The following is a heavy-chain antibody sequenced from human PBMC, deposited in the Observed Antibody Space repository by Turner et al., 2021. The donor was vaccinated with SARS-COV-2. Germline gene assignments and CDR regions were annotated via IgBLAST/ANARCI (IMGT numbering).Heavy chain of an antibody. CDR2: FSAGGGST. CDR1: GFTCSSYA. V-gene: IGHV3-23*01. D-gene: IGHD6-25*01. CDR3: AKVPPSGDYFDY. J-gene: IGHJ4*02. Sequence: EVQLLVSGGGLVQPGGSLRLSCAASGFTCSSYAMSWVRQAPGKGLEWVSAFSAGGGSTYYADSVKGRFTISRDNSKNTLYLQMNSLRAEDTAVYYCAKVPPSGDYFDYWGQGTLVTVSS.